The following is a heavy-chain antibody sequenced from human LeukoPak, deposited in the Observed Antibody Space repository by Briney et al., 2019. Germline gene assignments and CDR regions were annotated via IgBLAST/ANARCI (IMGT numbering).Heavy chain of an antibody. CDR1: GFTFSSYA. J-gene: IGHJ4*02. D-gene: IGHD1-1*01. V-gene: IGHV3-30*04. Sequence: GRSLRLSCAASGFTFSSYAMHWVRQAPGKGLEWVAVISYDGSNKYYADSVKGRFTISRDNSKNTLYLQMNSLRAEDTAVYYCARGDTTGTTGPFDYWGQGTLVTVSS. CDR3: ARGDTTGTTGPFDY. CDR2: ISYDGSNK.